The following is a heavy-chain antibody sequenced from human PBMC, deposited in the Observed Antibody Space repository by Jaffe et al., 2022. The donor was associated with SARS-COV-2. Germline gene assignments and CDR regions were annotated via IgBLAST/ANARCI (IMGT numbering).Heavy chain of an antibody. J-gene: IGHJ4*02. CDR3: TGRNPSSAWYGRSDD. V-gene: IGHV3-49*01. D-gene: IGHD6-19*01. Sequence: EVQLVESGGDLVQPGQSLRLSCTTSGFPFVDHAMSWYRQAPGKGLEWVGFIRSKAYGGTAEYTASLKGRFIISRDDSKSIAYLQMNSLTAEDTAVYYCTGRNPSSAWYGRSDDWGQGTLVTVSS. CDR2: IRSKAYGGTA. CDR1: GFPFVDHA.